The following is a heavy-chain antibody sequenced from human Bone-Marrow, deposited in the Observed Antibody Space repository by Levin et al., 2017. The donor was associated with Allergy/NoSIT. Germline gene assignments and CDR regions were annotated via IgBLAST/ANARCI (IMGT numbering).Heavy chain of an antibody. CDR2: IYWDEET. Sequence: GSGPTLVKPTQTLTLTCTLSGVSLTTTGVGVGWIRQPPGKALEWLAVIYWDEETRYSPSLKGRLTITKDTSKNQVVLTMTNMDPVDTGTYFCANRRTDSVASGTWGLWGQGTLVTVSS. J-gene: IGHJ4*01. V-gene: IGHV2-5*02. CDR3: ANRRTDSVASGTWGL. D-gene: IGHD3-10*01. CDR1: GVSLTTTGVG.